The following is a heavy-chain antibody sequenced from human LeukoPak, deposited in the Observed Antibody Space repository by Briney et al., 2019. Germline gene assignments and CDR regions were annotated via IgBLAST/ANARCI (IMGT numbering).Heavy chain of an antibody. V-gene: IGHV1-2*02. J-gene: IGHJ6*03. CDR2: INPNSGGT. CDR1: GYTFTGNY. CDR3: ARFPGDYDILTGYYTYYYMDV. D-gene: IGHD3-9*01. Sequence: ASVKVSCKASGYTFTGNYMHWVRQAPGQGLEWMGWINPNSGGTNYAQKFQGRVTMTRDTSIGTAYMELNRLRSDDTAVYYCARFPGDYDILTGYYTYYYMDVWGKGTTVTVSS.